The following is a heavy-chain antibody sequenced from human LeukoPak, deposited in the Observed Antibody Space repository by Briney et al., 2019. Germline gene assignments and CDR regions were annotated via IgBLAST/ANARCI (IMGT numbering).Heavy chain of an antibody. J-gene: IGHJ4*02. CDR2: ISAYNGNT. CDR1: GYNFTSYG. V-gene: IGHV1-18*01. Sequence: VKVSYKASGYNFTSYGISWARQAPGQGLEWMGWISAYNGNTNYSQKLQGRVTITTDTSTKKAYMERRSLGSDDTAVYYCAREGEVYDYFDYWGQGTLVTVSS. D-gene: IGHD2-8*01. CDR3: AREGEVYDYFDY.